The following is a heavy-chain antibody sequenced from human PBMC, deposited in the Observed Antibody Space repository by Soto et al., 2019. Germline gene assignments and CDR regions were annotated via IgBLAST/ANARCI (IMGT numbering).Heavy chain of an antibody. V-gene: IGHV1-18*01. D-gene: IGHD2-2*01. CDR3: ARGYCSSTSCYSPFGYYYYMDV. J-gene: IGHJ6*03. Sequence: ASVKVSCKASGYTFTSYGISWVRQAPGQGLEWMGWIRAYNGNTNYAQKLQGRVTMTTDTSTSTAYMELRSLRSDDTAVYYCARGYCSSTSCYSPFGYYYYMDVWGKGTTVTVSS. CDR1: GYTFTSYG. CDR2: IRAYNGNT.